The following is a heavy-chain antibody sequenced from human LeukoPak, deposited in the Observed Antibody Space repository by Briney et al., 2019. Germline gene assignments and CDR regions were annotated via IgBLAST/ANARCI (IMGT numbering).Heavy chain of an antibody. D-gene: IGHD4-17*01. J-gene: IGHJ4*02. V-gene: IGHV4-30-4*01. CDR1: GGSISSGDYY. Sequence: SETLSLTCTVSGGSISSGDYYWSWIRQPPGKGLEWIGYIYYSGSTYYNPSLKSRVTISVDTSKNQFSLKLSSVTAADTAVYYCASPGRDYGDLPFDYWGQGTLVTVSS. CDR2: IYYSGST. CDR3: ASPGRDYGDLPFDY.